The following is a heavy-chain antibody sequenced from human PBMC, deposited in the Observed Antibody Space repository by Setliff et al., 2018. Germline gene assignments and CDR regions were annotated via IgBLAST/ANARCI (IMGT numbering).Heavy chain of an antibody. CDR2: INPTSGGT. V-gene: IGHV1-18*01. J-gene: IGHJ4*02. CDR3: TRGQRAWSY. CDR1: GYNLMNYG. D-gene: IGHD6-19*01. Sequence: ASVKVSCKASGYNLMNYGISWVRQAPGQGLEWMGWINPTSGGTNYAQNFQDRVIMTADTSTNTVYLDLRSLRSDDSAMYYCTRGQRAWSYWGQGTLVTVSS.